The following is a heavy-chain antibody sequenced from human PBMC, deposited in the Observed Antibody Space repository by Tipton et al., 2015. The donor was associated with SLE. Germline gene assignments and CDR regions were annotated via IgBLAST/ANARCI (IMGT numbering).Heavy chain of an antibody. Sequence: SLRLSCAASGFTFSSYEMNWVRQAPGKGLEWVSYITGSGNDKRYADSVRGRFTISRDNAKNSLYLQMNSLGAEDTAVYYCARDRPEMATITGAFDIWGQGTMVTVSS. J-gene: IGHJ3*02. V-gene: IGHV3-48*03. CDR1: GFTFSSYE. CDR3: ARDRPEMATITGAFDI. CDR2: ITGSGNDK. D-gene: IGHD5-24*01.